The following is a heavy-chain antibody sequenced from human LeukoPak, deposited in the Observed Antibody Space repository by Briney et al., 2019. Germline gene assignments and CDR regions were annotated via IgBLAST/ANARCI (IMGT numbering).Heavy chain of an antibody. CDR2: INHSGST. V-gene: IGHV4-34*01. J-gene: IGHJ6*02. Sequence: SETLSLTCAVYGGSFSGYYWSWLRQPPGKGLEWIGEINHSGSTNYNPSLKSRVTISVDTSKNQFSLKLSSVTAADTAVYYCARVGYGFYYYYGMDVWGQGTTVTVSS. CDR3: ARVGYGFYYYYGMDV. CDR1: GGSFSGYY. D-gene: IGHD5-18*01.